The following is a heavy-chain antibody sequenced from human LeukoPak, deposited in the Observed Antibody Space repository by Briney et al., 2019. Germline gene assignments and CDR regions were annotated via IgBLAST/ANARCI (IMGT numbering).Heavy chain of an antibody. CDR1: GGSFSGYY. V-gene: IGHV4-34*01. J-gene: IGHJ4*02. D-gene: IGHD3-22*01. CDR2: INDRGNT. Sequence: PSETLSLTCAVYGGSFSGYYWSWIRQPPGKRLECIGEINDRGNTYYNPSLKSRLTMSLDTSKNQFSLKLSSVTAADTAVYYCAGLDTMIVRDWGQGTLVTVSS. CDR3: AGLDTMIVRD.